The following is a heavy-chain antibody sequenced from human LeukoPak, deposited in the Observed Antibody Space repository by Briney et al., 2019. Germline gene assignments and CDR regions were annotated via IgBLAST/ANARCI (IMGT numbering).Heavy chain of an antibody. CDR3: AGEADYMGSGYRGAFDI. V-gene: IGHV1-46*01. Sequence: GASVKVSCKASGYTFTSYYMHWVRQAPGQGLEWMGIINPSGGNTSYAQKFQGRVTMTRDTSTSTVYTELSSLRSEDTAVYYCAGEADYMGSGYRGAFDIWGQGTMVTVSS. J-gene: IGHJ3*02. CDR2: INPSGGNT. D-gene: IGHD3-22*01. CDR1: GYTFTSYY.